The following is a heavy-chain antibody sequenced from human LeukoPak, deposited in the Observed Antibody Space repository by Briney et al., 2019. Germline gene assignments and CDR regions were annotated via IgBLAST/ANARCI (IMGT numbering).Heavy chain of an antibody. CDR2: IYYSGST. D-gene: IGHD1-7*01. V-gene: IGHV4-39*07. Sequence: SETLSLTCTVSGGSISSSSYYWGWIRQPPGKGLEWIGSIYYSGSTYYNPSLKSRVTISVDTSKNQFSLKLSSVTAADTAVYYCARVYNWNSSGLGAPRDWGRGTQVTVSS. CDR3: ARVYNWNSSGLGAPRD. CDR1: GGSISSSSYY. J-gene: IGHJ4*02.